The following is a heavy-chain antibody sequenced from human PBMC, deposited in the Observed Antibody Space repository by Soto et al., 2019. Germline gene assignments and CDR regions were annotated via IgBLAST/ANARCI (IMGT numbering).Heavy chain of an antibody. CDR3: ARSITMVRGVIGGYYYYGMDV. Sequence: ASVKVSCKASGYTFTSYGISWVRQAPGQGLEWMGWISAYNGNTNYAQKLQGRVTMTTDTSTSTAYVELRSLRSDDTAVYYCARSITMVRGVIGGYYYYGMDVWGQGTTVTVSS. CDR1: GYTFTSYG. V-gene: IGHV1-18*01. CDR2: ISAYNGNT. D-gene: IGHD3-10*01. J-gene: IGHJ6*02.